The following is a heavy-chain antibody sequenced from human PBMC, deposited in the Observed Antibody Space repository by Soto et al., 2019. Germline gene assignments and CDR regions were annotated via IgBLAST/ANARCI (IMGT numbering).Heavy chain of an antibody. CDR3: ARDRVRGALPQYGMDV. CDR2: IRGVDNNK. V-gene: IGHV3-21*01. J-gene: IGHJ6*02. CDR1: GFTFSSYS. Sequence: GGSLRLSCAASGFTFSSYSMNWARQAPGKGLECVSSIRGVDNNKYYAASVKGRFTISRDNAKNSLFLHLSGLTADDTAVYYCARDRVRGALPQYGMDVWGQGTTGTVAS. D-gene: IGHD3-10*01.